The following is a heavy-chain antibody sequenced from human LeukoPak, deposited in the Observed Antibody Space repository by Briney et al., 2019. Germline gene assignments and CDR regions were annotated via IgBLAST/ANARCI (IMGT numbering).Heavy chain of an antibody. J-gene: IGHJ4*02. CDR1: GFTFSSYA. CDR3: ARDLLDTYYYGSGSYEGPDY. V-gene: IGHV3-30*04. CDR2: ISYDGSKK. D-gene: IGHD3-10*01. Sequence: GGSLRLSCAASGFTFSSYAKHWVRQAPGKGLEWVAVISYDGSKKYYADSVKGRFTISRDNSKNTLYLQMNSLRAEDTAVYYCARDLLDTYYYGSGSYEGPDYWGQGTLVTVSS.